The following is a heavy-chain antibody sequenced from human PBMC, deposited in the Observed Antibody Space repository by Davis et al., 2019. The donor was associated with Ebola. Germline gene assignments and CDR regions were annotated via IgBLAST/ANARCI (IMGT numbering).Heavy chain of an antibody. CDR3: ATTPVEETANWFDP. CDR2: ISPGVATA. D-gene: IGHD2-15*01. V-gene: IGHV1-69*06. Sequence: SVKVSCKASGDTFSNYAISWVRQAPGHGLRGLGGISPGVATADYAQDFQGRVTITADTSTNTVYMELSSLRSDDSAVYSCATTPVEETANWFDPWGQGTLVTVSS. CDR1: GDTFSNYA. J-gene: IGHJ5*02.